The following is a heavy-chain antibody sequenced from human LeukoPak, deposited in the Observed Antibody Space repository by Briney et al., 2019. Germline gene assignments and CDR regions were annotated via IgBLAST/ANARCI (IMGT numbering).Heavy chain of an antibody. V-gene: IGHV5-51*01. D-gene: IGHD3-10*01. Sequence: GESLKISCKGSGYSFTSYWIGWVRQMPGKGLEWMGIIYPGDSDTRYSPSFQGQVTISADKSISTAYLQWSSLKASDTAMYYCGRHLVRITMVRGVPRLHDAFDIWGQGTMVTVSS. J-gene: IGHJ3*02. CDR1: GYSFTSYW. CDR2: IYPGDSDT. CDR3: GRHLVRITMVRGVPRLHDAFDI.